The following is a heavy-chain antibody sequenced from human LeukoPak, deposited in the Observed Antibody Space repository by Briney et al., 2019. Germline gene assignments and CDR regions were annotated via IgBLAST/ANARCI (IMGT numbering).Heavy chain of an antibody. J-gene: IGHJ4*02. Sequence: SETLSLTCTVSGGSISSYYWSWIRQPPGKGLEWIGYIYYSGSTNYNPSLKSRVTISVDTSKNQFSLKLSSVTAADTAVYYCARAHVDILTGYDYWGQGTLVTVPS. CDR1: GGSISSYY. CDR3: ARAHVDILTGYDY. V-gene: IGHV4-59*01. D-gene: IGHD3-9*01. CDR2: IYYSGST.